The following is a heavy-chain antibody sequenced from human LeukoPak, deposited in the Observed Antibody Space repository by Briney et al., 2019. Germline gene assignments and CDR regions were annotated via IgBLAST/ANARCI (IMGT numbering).Heavy chain of an antibody. CDR2: IKSKTDGGTT. D-gene: IGHD1-20*01. Sequence: AGGSLRLSCAASGFTFSNAWMSWVRQAPGKGLEWVGRIKSKTDGGTTDYAAPVKGRFTISRDGSKNTLYLQMNSLKTEDTAVYYCTTSNNWNDFDYWGQGTLVTVSS. CDR3: TTSNNWNDFDY. CDR1: GFTFSNAW. V-gene: IGHV3-15*01. J-gene: IGHJ4*02.